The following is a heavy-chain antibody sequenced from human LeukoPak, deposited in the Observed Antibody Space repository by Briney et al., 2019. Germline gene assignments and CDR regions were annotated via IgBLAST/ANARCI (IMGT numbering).Heavy chain of an antibody. J-gene: IGHJ4*02. CDR1: GDTFSSYA. D-gene: IGHD2-21*02. CDR2: INTNSGNP. Sequence: ASVKVSCKASGDTFSSYAMEWVRQAPGQGFEWMGWINTNSGNPTYAQGFTGRFVFSFDTSVNTAYLHISSLQADDTAFYYCACSGGDCSVWGVWGQGTLVTVSS. CDR3: ACSGGDCSVWGV. V-gene: IGHV7-4-1*02.